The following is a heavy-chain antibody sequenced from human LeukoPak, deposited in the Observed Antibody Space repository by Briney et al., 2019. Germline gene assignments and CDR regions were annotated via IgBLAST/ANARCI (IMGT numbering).Heavy chain of an antibody. V-gene: IGHV4-39*07. CDR1: GGSISSSSYY. Sequence: SETLSLTCTVSGGSISSSSYYWGWIRQPPGKGLEWIGSIYYSGSTYYNPSLKSRVTISVDTSKNQFSLKLSSVTAADTAVYYCAREGLRRAFDYWGQGTLVTVSS. CDR2: IYYSGST. J-gene: IGHJ4*02. D-gene: IGHD3-16*01. CDR3: AREGLRRAFDY.